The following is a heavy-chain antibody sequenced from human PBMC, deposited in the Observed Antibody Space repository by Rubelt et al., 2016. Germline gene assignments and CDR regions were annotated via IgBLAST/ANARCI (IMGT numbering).Heavy chain of an antibody. CDR1: GGSFSGYY. CDR3: ARTIYSYGQPDAFDI. V-gene: IGHV4-34*01. Sequence: QVQLQQWGAGLLKPSETLSLTCAVYGGSFSGYYWSWIRQPPGKGLEWIGEINHSGSTNYNPSLTSRVTISVDTSKNQFSLKLSSVTAADTAVYYCARTIYSYGQPDAFDIWGQGTLVTVSS. D-gene: IGHD3-16*02. CDR2: INHSGST. J-gene: IGHJ3*02.